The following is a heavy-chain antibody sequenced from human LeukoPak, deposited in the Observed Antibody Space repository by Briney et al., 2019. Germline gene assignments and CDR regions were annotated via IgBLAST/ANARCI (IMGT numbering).Heavy chain of an antibody. CDR1: GFTFSSYG. CDR2: ISGSGGST. V-gene: IGHV3-23*01. Sequence: GGTLRLSCAASGFTFSSYGMSWVRQAPGKGLEWVSAISGSGGSTYYADSVKGRFTISRDNSKNTLYLQMNSLRAEDTAVYYCAKDEAMIPFPSGPWGQGTLVTVSS. D-gene: IGHD3-22*01. J-gene: IGHJ5*02. CDR3: AKDEAMIPFPSGP.